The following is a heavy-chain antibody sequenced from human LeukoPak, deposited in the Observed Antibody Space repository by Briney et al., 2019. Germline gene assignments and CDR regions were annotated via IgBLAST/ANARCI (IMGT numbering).Heavy chain of an antibody. CDR3: ARRGKFYLRFLEWSPGFDP. CDR2: IYYSGST. Sequence: SETLSLTCTVSGGSISSSSYYWGWIRQPPGKGLEWIGSIYYSGSTYYNPSLKSRVTISVDTSKNQFSLKLSSVTAADTAVYYCARRGKFYLRFLEWSPGFDPWGQGTLVTVSS. D-gene: IGHD3-3*01. CDR1: GGSISSSSYY. V-gene: IGHV4-39*07. J-gene: IGHJ5*02.